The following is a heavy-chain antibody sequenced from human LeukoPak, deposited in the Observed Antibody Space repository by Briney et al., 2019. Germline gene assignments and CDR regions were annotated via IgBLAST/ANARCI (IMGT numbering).Heavy chain of an antibody. CDR1: GFTFSSYG. D-gene: IGHD3-3*01. J-gene: IGHJ3*02. CDR2: IWYDGSNK. V-gene: IGHV3-33*01. CDR3: ARGADLRAFDI. Sequence: GRSLRLSCAASGFTFSSYGMHWVRQAPGKGLEWVAVIWYDGSNKYYADSVKGRFTISRDNSKNTLYLQMNSLRAEDTAVYYCARGADLRAFDIWGQGTMVTVSS.